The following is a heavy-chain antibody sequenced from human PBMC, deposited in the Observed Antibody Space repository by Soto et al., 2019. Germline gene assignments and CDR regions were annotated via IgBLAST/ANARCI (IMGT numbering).Heavy chain of an antibody. J-gene: IGHJ4*02. V-gene: IGHV3-7*01. Sequence: GGSLRLSCVASGFTFSRYWMTWVRQAPGKGLEWVASIKEDGSVEYYLDSVKGRFTISRDNAKSSLYLRMNSLRAEDTAVYYCASPMKIADNYWGQGTLVTVSS. CDR1: GFTFSRYW. CDR2: IKEDGSVE. D-gene: IGHD3-22*01. CDR3: ASPMKIADNY.